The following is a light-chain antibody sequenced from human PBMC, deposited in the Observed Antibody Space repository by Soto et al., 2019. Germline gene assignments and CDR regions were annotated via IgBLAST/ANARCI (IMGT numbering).Light chain of an antibody. Sequence: QSVLTQPPSASGSPGQSVTISCTGTSSDVGGYNYVSWYQQHPGKAPKLMIYEVSKRPSGVPDRFSGSKSGNTASLTVSGLQAEDEADYYCSSYAGSIAVFGTGTKVTVL. CDR3: SSYAGSIAV. V-gene: IGLV2-8*01. J-gene: IGLJ1*01. CDR1: SSDVGGYNY. CDR2: EVS.